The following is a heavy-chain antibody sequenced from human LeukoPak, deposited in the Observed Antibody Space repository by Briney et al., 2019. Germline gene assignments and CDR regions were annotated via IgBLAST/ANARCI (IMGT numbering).Heavy chain of an antibody. D-gene: IGHD5-18*01. V-gene: IGHV1-69*04. J-gene: IGHJ4*02. CDR2: IIPILGIA. CDR1: GGTFSSYA. Sequence: ASVKVSYKASGGTFSSYAISWVRQAPGQGLEWMGRIIPILGIANYAQKFQGGVTITADKSTSTAYMELSSLRSEDTAVYYCANPRGYSYGPFDYWGQGTLVTVSS. CDR3: ANPRGYSYGPFDY.